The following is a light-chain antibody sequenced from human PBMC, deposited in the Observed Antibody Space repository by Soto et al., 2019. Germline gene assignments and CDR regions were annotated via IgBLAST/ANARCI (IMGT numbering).Light chain of an antibody. J-gene: IGLJ2*01. Sequence: QSVLTQPASVSGSPGQSITISCNGTSSDVGSYNLVSWYQQHPGRAPKLMIYEGSKRPSGVSNRFSGSKSGNTASLTISGLQAEDEADYYCCSYAGSSTYVVFGGGTQLTVL. CDR3: CSYAGSSTYVV. CDR2: EGS. V-gene: IGLV2-23*01. CDR1: SSDVGSYNL.